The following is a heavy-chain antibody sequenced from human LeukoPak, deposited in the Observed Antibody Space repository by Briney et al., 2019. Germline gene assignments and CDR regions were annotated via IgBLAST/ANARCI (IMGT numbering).Heavy chain of an antibody. Sequence: PGGSLRLSCAASGFTFSSYIMNWVRQAPGKGLGWVSSISSSGSYIFYADSVKGRFTISRDNAKNSLSLQMNSLRAEDTAVYFCARADLINDAFDIWGQGTMVTVSS. V-gene: IGHV3-21*01. CDR1: GFTFSSYI. CDR2: ISSSGSYI. CDR3: ARADLINDAFDI. D-gene: IGHD3-16*01. J-gene: IGHJ3*02.